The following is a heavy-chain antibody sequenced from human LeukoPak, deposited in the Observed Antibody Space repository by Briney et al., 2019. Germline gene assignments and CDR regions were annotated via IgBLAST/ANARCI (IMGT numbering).Heavy chain of an antibody. V-gene: IGHV3-7*01. CDR3: ARDEPEYGEFLLY. J-gene: IGHJ4*02. CDR1: GFILSSYW. CDR2: INEDGSMK. D-gene: IGHD3-10*01. Sequence: GGSLRLSCAASGFILSSYWMSWVRQAPGKGLEWVANINEDGSMKTCVDSLKGRFTISRDNTKNSMYLQMNNLRAEDTAVYYCARDEPEYGEFLLYWGQGTLVTVSS.